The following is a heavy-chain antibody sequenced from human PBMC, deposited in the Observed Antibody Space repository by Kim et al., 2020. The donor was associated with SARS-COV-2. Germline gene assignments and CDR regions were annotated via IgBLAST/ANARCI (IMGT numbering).Heavy chain of an antibody. J-gene: IGHJ5*02. Sequence: ASVKVSCKASGYSFNRYAINWVRQAPGQGFEWMGWISTNTGHPTYAQGFTGRYVFSLDTSVSTAYLQISSLEAEDTAVYYCTRDQALPASSNWLDPWGQGTLDTVSA. CDR3: TRDQALPASSNWLDP. V-gene: IGHV7-4-1*02. CDR2: ISTNTGHP. D-gene: IGHD6-6*01. CDR1: GYSFNRYA.